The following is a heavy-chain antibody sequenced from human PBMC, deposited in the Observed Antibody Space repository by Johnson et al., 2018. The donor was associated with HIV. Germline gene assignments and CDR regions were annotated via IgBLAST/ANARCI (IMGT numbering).Heavy chain of an antibody. CDR3: AREGGANLDAFDI. Sequence: QVKLVESGGGVVQPGRSLRLSCAASGFTFSSYAMHWVRQAPGKGLEWVAVISYDGSNKYYTDSVKGRFTISRDNSKNTLYLQMNSLRAEETAVYYCAREGGANLDAFDIWGQGTMVTVSS. J-gene: IGHJ3*02. CDR1: GFTFSSYA. CDR2: ISYDGSNK. D-gene: IGHD3-16*01. V-gene: IGHV3-30-3*01.